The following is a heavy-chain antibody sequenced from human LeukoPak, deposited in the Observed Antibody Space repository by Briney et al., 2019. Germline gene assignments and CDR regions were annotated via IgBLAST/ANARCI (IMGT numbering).Heavy chain of an antibody. CDR3: ARAAYSGSYHSDY. V-gene: IGHV4-31*03. CDR2: IHHSGST. Sequence: SETLSLTCTVSGGSISSGNYYWSWIRQHPGKGLEWIGYIHHSGSTYYNPSLKSRVIISVDTSKNQFSLKLNSVTAADTAVYYCARAAYSGSYHSDYWGQGTLVTVSS. CDR1: GGSISSGNYY. J-gene: IGHJ4*02. D-gene: IGHD1-26*01.